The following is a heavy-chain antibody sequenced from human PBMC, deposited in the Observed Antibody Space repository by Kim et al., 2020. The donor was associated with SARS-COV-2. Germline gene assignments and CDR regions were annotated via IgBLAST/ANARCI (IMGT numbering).Heavy chain of an antibody. Sequence: SRKGRVTISVDTSKSRFSLKLSSVTAADTAVYYCARTLRYFDWLSLYFDYWGQGTLVTVSS. V-gene: IGHV4-34*01. D-gene: IGHD3-9*01. J-gene: IGHJ4*02. CDR3: ARTLRYFDWLSLYFDY.